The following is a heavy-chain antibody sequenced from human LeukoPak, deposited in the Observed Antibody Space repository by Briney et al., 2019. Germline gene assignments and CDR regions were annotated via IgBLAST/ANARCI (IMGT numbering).Heavy chain of an antibody. CDR1: GGSISSSSYY. D-gene: IGHD1/OR15-1a*01. CDR3: FAQTTYYYYMDV. CDR2: IYYSGST. Sequence: NPSETLSLTCTVSGGSISSSSYYWGWIRQPPGKGLEWIGSIYYSGSTYYNPSLKSRVTISVDTSKNQFSLKLSSVTAADTAVYYSFAQTTYYYYMDVWGEGTTVTVSS. J-gene: IGHJ6*03. V-gene: IGHV4-39*01.